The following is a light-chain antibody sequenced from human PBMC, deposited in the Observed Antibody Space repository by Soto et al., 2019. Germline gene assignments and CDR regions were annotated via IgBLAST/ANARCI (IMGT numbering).Light chain of an antibody. CDR3: QQHQTYST. V-gene: IGKV1-5*03. J-gene: IGKJ1*01. CDR1: QSISSW. Sequence: DIQMTQSPSTLSASVGDRVTITCRASQSISSWLAWYQQKPGKAPKLLIYKASTLESGVPSRFSGSGSGTEFTLTISSLQPDDFATYYCQQHQTYSTFGQGTKA. CDR2: KAS.